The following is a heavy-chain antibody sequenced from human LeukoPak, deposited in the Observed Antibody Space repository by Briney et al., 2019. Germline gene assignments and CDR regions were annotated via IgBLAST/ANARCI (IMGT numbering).Heavy chain of an antibody. Sequence: PSQTLSLTCTVSGDSIISATSYWSWIRQSPGKGLEWIGYIYYTETSYNPSLKSRVTISADTSKNQFSLKLYSVTAADTAVYYCATRKLGNDYWGQGTLVTVSS. CDR3: ATRKLGNDY. CDR1: GDSIISATSY. J-gene: IGHJ4*02. D-gene: IGHD7-27*01. V-gene: IGHV4-61*01. CDR2: IYYTET.